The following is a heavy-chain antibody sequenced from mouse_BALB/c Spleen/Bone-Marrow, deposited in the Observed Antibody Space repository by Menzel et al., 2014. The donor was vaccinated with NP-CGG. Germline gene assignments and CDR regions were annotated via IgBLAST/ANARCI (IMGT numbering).Heavy chain of an antibody. J-gene: IGHJ4*01. CDR1: GFSLTSYG. D-gene: IGHD1-1*01. CDR3: ARDYGSSYYAMDY. CDR2: IWAGGST. V-gene: IGHV2-9*02. Sequence: VQGVESGPGLVAPSQSLSITCTVSGFSLTSYGVHWVRQPPGKGLEWLGVIWAGGSTNYNSALMSRLSISKDNSMSQVFLKMSSLQTDDTAMYYCARDYGSSYYAMDYWGQGTSVTVSS.